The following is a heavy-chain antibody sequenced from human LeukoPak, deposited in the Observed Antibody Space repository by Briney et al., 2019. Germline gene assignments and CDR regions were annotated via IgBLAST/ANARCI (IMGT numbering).Heavy chain of an antibody. V-gene: IGHV4-39*07. D-gene: IGHD5-24*01. CDR3: ARDDMSRDGYNYHLDY. CDR2: ICYSRTT. Sequence: SETLSLTCTVSGGSISSSSYYWGWIRPRPGKGLEWVGSICYSRTTYNNPSLKSRVTISVDTSKNQFSLKLSSVTAADTAVYYCARDDMSRDGYNYHLDYWGQGTLVTVSS. CDR1: GGSISSSSYY. J-gene: IGHJ4*02.